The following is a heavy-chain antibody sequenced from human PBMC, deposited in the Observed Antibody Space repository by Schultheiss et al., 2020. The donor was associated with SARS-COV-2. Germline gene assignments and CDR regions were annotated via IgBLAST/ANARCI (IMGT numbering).Heavy chain of an antibody. CDR1: GDSVYSNSAA. D-gene: IGHD5-12*01. Sequence: SQTLSLTCAISGDSVYSNSAAWNWIRQSPSRGLEWLGRTYYRSKWYNDYAVSVKSQITINPDTSKNQFSLQLNSVTPEDTAVYYCARDYGYSGYDGFDYWGQGTLVTVSS. CDR3: ARDYGYSGYDGFDY. J-gene: IGHJ4*02. V-gene: IGHV6-1*01. CDR2: TYYRSKWYN.